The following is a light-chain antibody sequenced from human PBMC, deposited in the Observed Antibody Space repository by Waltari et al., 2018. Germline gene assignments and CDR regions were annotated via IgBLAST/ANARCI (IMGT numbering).Light chain of an antibody. J-gene: IGKJ2*01. Sequence: EIVLTQSPATLSVSPGDGVTLSCRASQSVTSDLAWYQQKPGQAPRLLIYGASTRATGIPARISGSGYGTDFTLTISSLQSEDYAAYYCHQYNDWPKTFGQGTKLEIK. V-gene: IGKV3-15*01. CDR2: GAS. CDR1: QSVTSD. CDR3: HQYNDWPKT.